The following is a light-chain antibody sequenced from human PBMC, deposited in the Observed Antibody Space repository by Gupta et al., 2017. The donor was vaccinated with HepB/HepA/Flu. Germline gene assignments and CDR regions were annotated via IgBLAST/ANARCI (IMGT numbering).Light chain of an antibody. Sequence: VGDRVTITCRASQDISSWLAWFQQRPGKAPKLLIYTASSLQSGVPSRFSGSGSGTDFTLTISSLQPEDFATYFCQQANSFPVTFGQGTRLEIK. CDR1: QDISSW. J-gene: IGKJ5*01. CDR2: TAS. CDR3: QQANSFPVT. V-gene: IGKV1D-12*01.